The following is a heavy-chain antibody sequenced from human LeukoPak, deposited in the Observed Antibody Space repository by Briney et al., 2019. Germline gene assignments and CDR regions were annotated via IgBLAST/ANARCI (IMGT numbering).Heavy chain of an antibody. CDR1: AFTLSSSG. J-gene: IGHJ4*02. V-gene: IGHV3-30*18. D-gene: IGHD3-10*01. CDR3: AKDGSSGTFDY. CDR2: ISYDGSNK. Sequence: GRSLRLSCAVCAFTLSSSGMRWVRQAPDKWMEWVAIISYDGSNKYFADSVKGRFTISRDNSKNTLYLQMNSLRAEDTAVYYCAKDGSSGTFDYWGQGTLVTVSS.